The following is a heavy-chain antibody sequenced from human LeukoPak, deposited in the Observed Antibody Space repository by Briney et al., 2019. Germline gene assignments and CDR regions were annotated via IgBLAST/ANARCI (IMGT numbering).Heavy chain of an antibody. Sequence: PSETLSLTCAVYGGSFSSYYWSWIRQPPGKGLEWIGCIYYSGSTNYNPSLKSRVTISVDTSKNQFSLKLSSVTAADTAVYYCARARGGRKTGATTAYFDYWGQGNLVTVSS. V-gene: IGHV4-59*01. J-gene: IGHJ4*02. D-gene: IGHD1-26*01. CDR2: IYYSGST. CDR3: ARARGGRKTGATTAYFDY. CDR1: GGSFSSYY.